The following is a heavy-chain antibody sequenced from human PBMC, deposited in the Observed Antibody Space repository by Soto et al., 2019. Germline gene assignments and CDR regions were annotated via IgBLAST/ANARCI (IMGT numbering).Heavy chain of an antibody. J-gene: IGHJ4*02. Sequence: EVQLVESGGGLVQPGGSLRLSCATSGLTLTNYWMHWVRQDPGKGLVWVSRIDSRGSGTSYADSVKCRFTISRDIAKNTLYLQMNSLRAEDTAVYYCTTVFDFWGQGTLVTVSS. CDR3: TTVFDF. V-gene: IGHV3-74*01. CDR1: GLTLTNYW. CDR2: IDSRGSGT.